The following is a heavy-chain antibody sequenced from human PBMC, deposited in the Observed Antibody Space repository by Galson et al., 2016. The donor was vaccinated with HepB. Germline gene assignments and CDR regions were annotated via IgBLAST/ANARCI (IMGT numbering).Heavy chain of an antibody. CDR2: LCHSGGTT. CDR1: EFTFSSYA. D-gene: IGHD6-13*01. CDR3: AKDLWVRQQLAYYFDY. J-gene: IGHJ4*02. V-gene: IGHV3-23*01. Sequence: SLRLSCAASEFTFSSYAMAWARQAPWKELEWVSGLCHSGGTTYYADSVQGRFTVSRDTSKNTLYLQMSSLRAEDTAVYYCAKDLWVRQQLAYYFDYWGQGTLVTVSS.